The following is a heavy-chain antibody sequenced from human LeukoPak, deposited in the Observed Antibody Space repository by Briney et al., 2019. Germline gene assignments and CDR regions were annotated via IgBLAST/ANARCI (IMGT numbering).Heavy chain of an antibody. CDR1: GGSFSGYY. D-gene: IGHD3-22*01. CDR2: INHSGST. CDR3: ARVNYDSSGYYNPYFDY. V-gene: IGHV4-34*01. J-gene: IGHJ4*02. Sequence: SETLSLTCAVYGGSFSGYYWSWIRQPPGKGLEWIGEINHSGSTNYNPSLKSQVTISVDTSKNQFSLRLSSVTAADTAVYYCARVNYDSSGYYNPYFDYWGQGTLVTVSS.